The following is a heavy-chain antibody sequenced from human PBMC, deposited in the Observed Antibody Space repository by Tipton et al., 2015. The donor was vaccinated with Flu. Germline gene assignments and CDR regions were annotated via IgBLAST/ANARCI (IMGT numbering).Heavy chain of an antibody. CDR1: GYSISSGYY. V-gene: IGHV4-38-2*02. CDR2: IYHSGST. Sequence: TLSLTCTVSGYSISSGYYWGWIRQPPGKGLEWIGSIYHSGSTYYNPSLKSRVTISVDMSKNQFSLKLTSVTAADTAVYYCARGGGSPSYWGQGTLVTVSS. CDR3: ARGGGSPSY. J-gene: IGHJ4*02. D-gene: IGHD2-15*01.